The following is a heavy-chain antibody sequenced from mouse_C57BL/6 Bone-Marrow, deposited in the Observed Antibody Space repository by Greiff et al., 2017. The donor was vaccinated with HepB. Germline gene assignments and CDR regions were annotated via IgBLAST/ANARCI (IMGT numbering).Heavy chain of an antibody. CDR2: INPNNGGT. Sequence: EVQLQQSGPELVKPGASVKIPCKASGYTFTDYNMDWVKQSHGKSLEWIGDINPNNGGTIYNPHFKVKATLTVDKSSSTAYMELRSLTSEDTAVYYCARSGYYPLDYAMDYWGQGTSVTVSS. J-gene: IGHJ4*01. V-gene: IGHV1-18*01. CDR1: GYTFTDYN. CDR3: ARSGYYPLDYAMDY. D-gene: IGHD2-3*01.